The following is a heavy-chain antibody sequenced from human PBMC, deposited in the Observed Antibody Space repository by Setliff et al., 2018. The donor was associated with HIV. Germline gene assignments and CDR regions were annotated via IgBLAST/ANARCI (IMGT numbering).Heavy chain of an antibody. Sequence: SETLSLTCTVYGESFSGYYWTWIRQSPGKGLEWIGEINHSGSTKHNPSLKSRVTISIDTSENQFSLKVTSVTAADTAVYYCARGSNSGKGRFDYWGQGTLVTVSS. J-gene: IGHJ4*02. V-gene: IGHV4-34*01. CDR1: GESFSGYY. CDR3: ARGSNSGKGRFDY. D-gene: IGHD6-19*01. CDR2: INHSGST.